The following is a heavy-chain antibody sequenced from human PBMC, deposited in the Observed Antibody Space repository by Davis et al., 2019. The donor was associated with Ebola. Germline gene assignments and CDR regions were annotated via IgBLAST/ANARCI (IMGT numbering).Heavy chain of an antibody. Sequence: SETLSLTCSVSGDSIRGGTYYWDWIRQPPGKGLEWIGYIYYSGSTNYNPSLKSRVTISVDTSKNQFSLKLSSVTAADTAVYYCVRVHPVQSDRYFDWGQGTLVTVSS. CDR3: VRVHPVQSDRYFD. D-gene: IGHD2/OR15-2a*01. CDR1: GDSIRGGTYY. V-gene: IGHV4-61*01. J-gene: IGHJ4*02. CDR2: IYYSGST.